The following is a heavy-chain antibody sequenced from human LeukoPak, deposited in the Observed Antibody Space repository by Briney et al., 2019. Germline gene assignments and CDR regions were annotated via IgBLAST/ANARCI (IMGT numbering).Heavy chain of an antibody. CDR2: INHSGST. V-gene: IGHV4-34*01. D-gene: IGHD1-1*01. CDR1: GGSFSGYY. Sequence: SETLSLTCAVYGGSFSGYYWSWIRQPPGKGLEWIGEINHSGSTNYNPSLKSRVTISVDTSKNQFSPKLSSVTAADTAVYYCARVRLNGDFDYWGQGTLVTVSS. CDR3: ARVRLNGDFDY. J-gene: IGHJ4*02.